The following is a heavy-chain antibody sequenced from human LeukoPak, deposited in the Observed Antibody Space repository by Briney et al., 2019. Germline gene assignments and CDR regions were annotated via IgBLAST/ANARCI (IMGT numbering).Heavy chain of an antibody. V-gene: IGHV3-21*01. J-gene: IGHJ4*02. CDR1: GFTFSSYD. D-gene: IGHD2-2*02. Sequence: GGSLRLSCTASGFTFSSYDMNWVRQAPGTGLEWVSSISTRSDYIYYGDSVKGRFTISRDNAKNSLYLQMNSLRAEDTAVYYCARVVPAAISYYFDYRGQGTLVTVSS. CDR3: ARVVPAAISYYFDY. CDR2: ISTRSDYI.